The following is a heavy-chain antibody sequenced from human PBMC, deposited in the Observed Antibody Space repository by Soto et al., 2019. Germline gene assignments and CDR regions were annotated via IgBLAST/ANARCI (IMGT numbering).Heavy chain of an antibody. CDR2: ISGSGGST. Sequence: GSLRLSCAASGFTFSSYAMSWVRQAPGRGLEWVSAISGSGGSTYYADSVKGRFTISRDNSKNTLYLQMNSLRAEDTAVYYCAKGGDDYYYMDVWGKGTTVTVSS. V-gene: IGHV3-23*01. CDR3: AKGGDDYYYMDV. J-gene: IGHJ6*03. CDR1: GFTFSSYA.